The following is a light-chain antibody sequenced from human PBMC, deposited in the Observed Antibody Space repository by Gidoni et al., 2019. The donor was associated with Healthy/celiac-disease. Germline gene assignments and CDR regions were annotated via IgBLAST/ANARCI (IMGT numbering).Light chain of an antibody. V-gene: IGKV3-11*01. CDR3: QQRSNWPPWT. CDR2: DAS. Sequence: EIVLTQSPATLSLSPGERATLSCRASQSVSSYLAWYQQKPGQAPRLLIYDASNRATGIPARVSGSGSGTDCTLTISSLEPEECAVYYCQQRSNWPPWTFGQGTKVEIK. CDR1: QSVSSY. J-gene: IGKJ1*01.